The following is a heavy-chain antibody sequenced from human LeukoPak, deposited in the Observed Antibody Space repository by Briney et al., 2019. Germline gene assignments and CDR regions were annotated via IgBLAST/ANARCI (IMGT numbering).Heavy chain of an antibody. J-gene: IGHJ4*02. Sequence: GGSLRLSCAACDFPFIGYTMHWVRQAPGKGLEGVAGIPYDGSQNSYADSVKGRFSISRDNSKSALYLQLSSLRPEDTAVYYCAREGRFKAQHLFDYWGQGTMVTVSS. CDR2: IPYDGSQN. CDR1: DFPFIGYT. D-gene: IGHD2-2*01. V-gene: IGHV3-30*04. CDR3: AREGRFKAQHLFDY.